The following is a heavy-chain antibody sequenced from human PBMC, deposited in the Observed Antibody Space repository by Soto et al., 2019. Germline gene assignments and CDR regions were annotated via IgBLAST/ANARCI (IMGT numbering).Heavy chain of an antibody. CDR3: ARDTYGDNYYFDY. CDR1: GGSISSGAYY. CDR2: IYYSGST. J-gene: IGHJ4*02. Sequence: SETLSLTCTVSGGSISSGAYYWSWVRQPPGKGLEWIGYIYYSGSTYYNPSLKSRVTISVDTSKNQFSLKLSSVTATDTAVYYCARDTYGDNYYFDYLGQRALVAVSS. V-gene: IGHV4-30-4*01. D-gene: IGHD4-17*01.